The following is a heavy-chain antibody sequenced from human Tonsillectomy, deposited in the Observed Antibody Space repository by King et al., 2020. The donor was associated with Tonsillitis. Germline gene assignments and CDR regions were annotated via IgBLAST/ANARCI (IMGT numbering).Heavy chain of an antibody. Sequence: VQLQESGPGLVKPSETLSLTCTVSGGSISSYYWSWIRQPPGKGLEWIGYIYYSGSTNYNPSLKSRVTISVDTSKNQFSLKLSSVTAADTAVYYCAREWFGELSWWVDPWGPGTLVTLSS. D-gene: IGHD3-10*01. CDR3: AREWFGELSWWVDP. V-gene: IGHV4-59*01. CDR2: IYYSGST. J-gene: IGHJ5*02. CDR1: GGSISSYY.